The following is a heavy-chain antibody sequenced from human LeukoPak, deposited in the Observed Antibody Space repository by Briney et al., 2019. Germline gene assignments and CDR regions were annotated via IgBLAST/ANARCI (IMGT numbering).Heavy chain of an antibody. J-gene: IGHJ4*02. Sequence: PGGSLRLSCAAPGFTFSSYGMHWVRQAPGKGLEWVAVISYDGSNKYYADSVKGRFTISRDNSKNTLYLQMNSLRAEDTAVYYCAKDSGYDIAFVDYWGQGTLVTVSS. D-gene: IGHD5-12*01. CDR3: AKDSGYDIAFVDY. CDR2: ISYDGSNK. CDR1: GFTFSSYG. V-gene: IGHV3-30*18.